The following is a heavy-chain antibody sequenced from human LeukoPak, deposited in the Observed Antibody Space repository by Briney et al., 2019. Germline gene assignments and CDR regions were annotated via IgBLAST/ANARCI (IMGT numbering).Heavy chain of an antibody. CDR3: ASNEWSGYYFDY. CDR2: MYSSGST. Sequence: PSETLSLTCTVSGVSISSSSYYWGWIRQPPGKGLEWIGSMYSSGSTYYNPSLKSRVIMSVDTSKNQFSLKLSSVTAADTAVYYCASNEWSGYYFDYWGQGTLVTVSS. J-gene: IGHJ4*02. V-gene: IGHV4-39*01. CDR1: GVSISSSSYY. D-gene: IGHD3-3*01.